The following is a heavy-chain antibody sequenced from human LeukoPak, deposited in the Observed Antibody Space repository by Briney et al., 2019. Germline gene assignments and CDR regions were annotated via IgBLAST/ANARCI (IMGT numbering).Heavy chain of an antibody. CDR3: AKAYSASEQWLVRGFDY. CDR2: ISGSGGST. D-gene: IGHD6-19*01. CDR1: GFTFSSYA. Sequence: GGSLRLSCAASGFTFSSYAMSWVRQAPGKGLEWVSAISGSGGSTYYADSVKGRFTISRDNSKNTLYLQMNSLRAEDTAVYYCAKAYSASEQWLVRGFDYWGQGTVVTVSS. V-gene: IGHV3-23*01. J-gene: IGHJ4*02.